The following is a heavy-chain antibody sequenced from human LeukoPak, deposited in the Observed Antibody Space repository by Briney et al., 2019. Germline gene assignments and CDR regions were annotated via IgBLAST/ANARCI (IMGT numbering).Heavy chain of an antibody. V-gene: IGHV3-23*01. J-gene: IGHJ4*02. Sequence: PGGSLRLSCAASGFTFTNYPMSWVRQAPGKGPEWVSSISSSGDRTYYADFVKGRFTISRDNSKNTLYVQMDSLRAEDTAIYYCATQATGGYGPFDYWGQGPLVTVSS. D-gene: IGHD3-16*01. CDR2: ISSSGDRT. CDR1: GFTFTNYP. CDR3: ATQATGGYGPFDY.